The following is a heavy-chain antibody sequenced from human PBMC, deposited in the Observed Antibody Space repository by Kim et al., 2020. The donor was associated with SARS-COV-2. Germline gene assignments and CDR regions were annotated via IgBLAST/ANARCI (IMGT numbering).Heavy chain of an antibody. Sequence: AEPVKGRFTISRDNSKNTLYLQMNSLRAEDTAVYYCAKNPSPWPEYYFDYWGQGTLVTVSS. CDR3: AKNPSPWPEYYFDY. D-gene: IGHD2-2*01. J-gene: IGHJ4*02. V-gene: IGHV3-23*01.